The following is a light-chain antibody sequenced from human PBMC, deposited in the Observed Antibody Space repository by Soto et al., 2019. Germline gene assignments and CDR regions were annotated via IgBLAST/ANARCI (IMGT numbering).Light chain of an antibody. CDR2: DVS. CDR3: QQYNSYPWT. Sequence: DIQMTQSPSILSASVGDSVTITCRASQSISIWLAWYQQKPGKAPKLLIFDVSTLESGVPSRFSGSRSGTEFTLTISSLQPDDFATYYCQQYNSYPWTFGQGTKV. J-gene: IGKJ1*01. V-gene: IGKV1-5*01. CDR1: QSISIW.